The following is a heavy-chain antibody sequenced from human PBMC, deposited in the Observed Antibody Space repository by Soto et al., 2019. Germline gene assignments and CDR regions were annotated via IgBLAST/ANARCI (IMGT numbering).Heavy chain of an antibody. J-gene: IGHJ4*02. Sequence: GGSLRLSCAASGFTFSSYSMNWVRQAPGKGLEWVSYISSSSSTIYYADSVKGRFTISRDNAKNSLYLQMNSLRDEDTAVYYCAREGIHYYDSSGFGLNDYWGQGTLVTVSS. V-gene: IGHV3-48*02. CDR1: GFTFSSYS. D-gene: IGHD3-22*01. CDR2: ISSSSSTI. CDR3: AREGIHYYDSSGFGLNDY.